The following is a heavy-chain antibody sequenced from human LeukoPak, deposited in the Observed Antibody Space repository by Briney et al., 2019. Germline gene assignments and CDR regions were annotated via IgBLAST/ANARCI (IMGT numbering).Heavy chain of an antibody. CDR1: GGSFSSYY. CDR2: INHSGST. CDR3: ARGRGSSGYYYGGHWYFDL. Sequence: SETLSLTCAVYGGSFSSYYWSWIRQPPGKGLEWIGEINHSGSTNYNPSLESRVTISVDTSKNQFSLKLSSVNAAVTAVYYCARGRGSSGYYYGGHWYFDLWGRGTLVTVSS. V-gene: IGHV4-34*01. D-gene: IGHD3-22*01. J-gene: IGHJ2*01.